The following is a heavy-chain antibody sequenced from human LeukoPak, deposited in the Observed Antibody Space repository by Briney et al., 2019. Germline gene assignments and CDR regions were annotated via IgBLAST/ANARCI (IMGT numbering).Heavy chain of an antibody. CDR1: GGSFSGYY. V-gene: IGHV4-34*01. CDR2: INHSGST. J-gene: IGHJ3*02. D-gene: IGHD6-13*01. Sequence: PSETLSLTCAVYGGSFSGYYWSWIRQPLGKGLEWIGEINHSGSTNYNPSLKSRVTISVDTSKNQFSLKLSSVTAADTAVYYCAGSSSAAGLYAFDIWGQGTMVTVSS. CDR3: AGSSSAAGLYAFDI.